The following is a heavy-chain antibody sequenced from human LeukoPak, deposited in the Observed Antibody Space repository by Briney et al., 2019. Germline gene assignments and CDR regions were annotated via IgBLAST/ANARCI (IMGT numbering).Heavy chain of an antibody. J-gene: IGHJ4*02. D-gene: IGHD2-2*01. CDR2: IYPGDSDT. CDR1: GYSFTSYW. Sequence: GESLKISCKGSGYSFTSYWIGWVRQTPGKGLEWMGIIYPGDSDTRYSPSFQAQVTISADKSISTAYRQWSSLKASDTAMYYCARRASGYCSSTSCPGYFDYWGQGTLVTVSS. CDR3: ARRASGYCSSTSCPGYFDY. V-gene: IGHV5-51*01.